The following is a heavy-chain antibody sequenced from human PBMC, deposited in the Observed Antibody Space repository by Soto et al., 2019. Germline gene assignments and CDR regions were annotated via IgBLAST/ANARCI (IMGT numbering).Heavy chain of an antibody. CDR1: GYTFSTYD. Sequence: QVQLVQSGAEVKKPGASVKVSCNASGYTFSTYDINWVRQASGQGLEWLGWMNPKSGQTGYTQKFQGRVTMTANTSMGTAYMELRSLRSEDTAVYYCARDIAPAQDWFGPWGQGTLVTVS. V-gene: IGHV1-8*01. CDR3: ARDIAPAQDWFGP. D-gene: IGHD6-13*01. J-gene: IGHJ5*02. CDR2: MNPKSGQT.